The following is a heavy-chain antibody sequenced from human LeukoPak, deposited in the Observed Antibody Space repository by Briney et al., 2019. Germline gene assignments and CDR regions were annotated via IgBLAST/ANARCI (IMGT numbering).Heavy chain of an antibody. CDR1: GSTFSDYI. CDR2: ISSSSNYI. D-gene: IGHD5-18*01. Sequence: GGSLRLSCAASGSTFSDYIMNWVRQAPGKGLEWVSYISSSSNYIYYADSVKGRFTISRDNAKNSLYLQMNSLRAEDTAVYYCARECMDTTMVDAFDIRGQGTMVTVSS. CDR3: ARECMDTTMVDAFDI. V-gene: IGHV3-21*01. J-gene: IGHJ3*02.